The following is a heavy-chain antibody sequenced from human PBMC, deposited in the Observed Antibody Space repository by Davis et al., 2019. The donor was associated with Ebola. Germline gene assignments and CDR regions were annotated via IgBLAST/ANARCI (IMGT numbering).Heavy chain of an antibody. J-gene: IGHJ4*02. Sequence: MPSETLSLTCAVYGGSFSGYYWSWIRQPPGKGLEWIGSTYYDGSSYSNPSLESRVTISVDTSKKQFSLQLNSMTAADAAVYYCASQKRSGAADTFDFWGQGTLVSVSS. V-gene: IGHV4-34*01. CDR3: ASQKRSGAADTFDF. D-gene: IGHD6-19*01. CDR1: GGSFSGYY. CDR2: TYYDGSS.